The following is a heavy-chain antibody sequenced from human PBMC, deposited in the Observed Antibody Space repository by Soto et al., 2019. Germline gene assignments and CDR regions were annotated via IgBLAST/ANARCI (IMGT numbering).Heavy chain of an antibody. Sequence: ASGKVSCKASGYTFTSYAMHWVRQAPGQRLEWMGWINAGNGNTKYSQKFQGRVTITRDTSASTAYMELSSLRSEDTAVYYCARAMAIYDYVWGSYRLGYWGQGTLVTVSS. D-gene: IGHD3-16*02. J-gene: IGHJ4*02. V-gene: IGHV1-3*01. CDR1: GYTFTSYA. CDR3: ARAMAIYDYVWGSYRLGY. CDR2: INAGNGNT.